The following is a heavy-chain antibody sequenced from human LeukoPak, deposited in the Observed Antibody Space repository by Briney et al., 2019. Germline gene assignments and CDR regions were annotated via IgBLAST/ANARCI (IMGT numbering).Heavy chain of an antibody. CDR2: INHSGSS. V-gene: IGHV4-34*01. D-gene: IGHD3-10*01. Sequence: SSETLSLTCAVYGGSFGGYYWSWIRQPPGKGLEWIGEINHSGSSNYNPSLKSRLTMSVDMSKNQFSLNLTSVTAADTAVYYCVRLLTRLSMLRGAKTRNWFDPWGQGTLVTVSS. CDR1: GGSFGGYY. CDR3: VRLLTRLSMLRGAKTRNWFDP. J-gene: IGHJ5*02.